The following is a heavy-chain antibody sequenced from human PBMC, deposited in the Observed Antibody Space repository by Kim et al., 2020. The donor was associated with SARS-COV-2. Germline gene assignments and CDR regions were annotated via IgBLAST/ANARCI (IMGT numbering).Heavy chain of an antibody. V-gene: IGHV7-4-1*02. Sequence: ASVKVSCKTSGYTFTSYAMNWVRQAPGQGLEWMGWINTNTGNPTYAQGFTGRFVFSLDTSVSTAYLQISSLKAEDTAVYYCARDLGLHYFEYSSSDLFDYWGQGTLVTVSS. CDR2: INTNTGNP. J-gene: IGHJ4*02. CDR1: GYTFTSYA. CDR3: ARDLGLHYFEYSSSDLFDY. D-gene: IGHD6-6*01.